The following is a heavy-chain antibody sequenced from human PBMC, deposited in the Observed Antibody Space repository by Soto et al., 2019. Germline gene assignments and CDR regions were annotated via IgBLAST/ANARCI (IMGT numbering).Heavy chain of an antibody. CDR1: NTSISSSNW. D-gene: IGHD3-9*01. J-gene: IGHJ3*02. CDR3: VRDEAHYDILTGSSLGRAFDI. CDR2: IYHTGRT. V-gene: IGHV4-4*02. Sequence: QVQLQESGPSLVKPSGTLSLTCVITNTSISSSNWWSWVRQAPGKGLEWIGEIYHTGRTNYAPSLNSRFTKSIDKSNNRFSLRLTSLTAADTAVYYCVRDEAHYDILTGSSLGRAFDIWGQGTMVTVSS.